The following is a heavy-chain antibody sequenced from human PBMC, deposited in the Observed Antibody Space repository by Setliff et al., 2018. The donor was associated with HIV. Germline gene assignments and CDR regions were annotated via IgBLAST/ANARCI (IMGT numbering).Heavy chain of an antibody. V-gene: IGHV1-2*06. CDR3: ARAHFLVAMTRNWFDP. CDR2: INPKSGVA. CDR1: GYTFTDFY. Sequence: ASVKVSCKASGYTFTDFYIQWVRQAPGQGLEWIGRINPKSGVADYLKKFQGRVTMTTDTSTNTAHMELIRPRFDDTAVYYCARAHFLVAMTRNWFDPWGQGTLVTVSS. D-gene: IGHD5-12*01. J-gene: IGHJ5*02.